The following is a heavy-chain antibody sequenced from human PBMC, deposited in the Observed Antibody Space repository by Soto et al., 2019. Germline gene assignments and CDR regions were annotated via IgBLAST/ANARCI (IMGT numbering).Heavy chain of an antibody. J-gene: IGHJ6*03. D-gene: IGHD2-15*01. CDR1: GYTFTGYY. V-gene: IGHV1-2*04. CDR3: ARDCCSGGSCYLRLYYYYYYMDV. CDR2: INPNSGGT. Sequence: ASVKVSCKASGYTFTGYYMHWVRQAPGQGLEWMGWINPNSGGTNYAQKFQGWVTMTRDTSISTAYMELSRLRSDDTSVYYCARDCCSGGSCYLRLYYYYYYMDVWGKGTTVTVSS.